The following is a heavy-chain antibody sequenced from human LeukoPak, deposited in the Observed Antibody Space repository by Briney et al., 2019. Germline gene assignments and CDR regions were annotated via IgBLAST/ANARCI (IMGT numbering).Heavy chain of an antibody. Sequence: SETLSLTCTVTGGSISSYYWSWIRQPPGKGLDWIGEINHSGSTNYNPSLKSRVTISVDTSKNQFSLKLSSVTAADTAVYYCARGYSSSWTHYWGQGTLVTVSS. CDR1: GGSISSYY. V-gene: IGHV4-34*01. CDR2: INHSGST. D-gene: IGHD6-13*01. CDR3: ARGYSSSWTHY. J-gene: IGHJ4*02.